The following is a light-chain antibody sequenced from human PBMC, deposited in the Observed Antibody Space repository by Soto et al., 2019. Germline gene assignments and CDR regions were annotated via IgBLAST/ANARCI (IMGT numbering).Light chain of an antibody. CDR2: DVT. V-gene: IGLV2-8*01. J-gene: IGLJ2*01. Sequence: QSALTQPPSASGSPGQSVTISCTGTSSDIGVYDYVSWYQRHPGKAPKLVIYDVTKRPSGVPDRFSGSKSGNTASLTVSGLQAEDEADYYCTSYATGNTFPFGGGTKLTVL. CDR3: TSYATGNTFP. CDR1: SSDIGVYDY.